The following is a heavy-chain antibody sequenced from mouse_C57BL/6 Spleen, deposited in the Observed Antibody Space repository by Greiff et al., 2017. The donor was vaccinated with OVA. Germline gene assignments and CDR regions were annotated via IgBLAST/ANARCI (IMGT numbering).Heavy chain of an antibody. V-gene: IGHV1-61*01. Sequence: VQLQQPGAELVRPGSSVKLSCKASGYTFTSYWMAWVKQRPGQGLEWIGNINPADSDTHYNHNFKDKATLTVDNSSSTAYMQLSSLTSEDSAVYYCARSDGYSAQFAYWGQGTLVTVSA. CDR2: INPADSDT. J-gene: IGHJ3*01. D-gene: IGHD2-3*01. CDR3: ARSDGYSAQFAY. CDR1: GYTFTSYW.